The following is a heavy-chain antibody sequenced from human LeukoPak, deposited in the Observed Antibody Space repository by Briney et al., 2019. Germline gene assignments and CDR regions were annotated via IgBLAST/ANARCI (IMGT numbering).Heavy chain of an antibody. V-gene: IGHV4-59*08. J-gene: IGHJ3*02. CDR2: IYYSGST. CDR3: ARLRLTMVRGVLGSTDAFDI. CDR1: GGSISSYY. Sequence: SETLSLTCTVSGGSISSYYWSWIRQPPGKELEWIGYIYYSGSTRYNPSLKSRVTISVDTSKNQFSLKLSSVTAADTAVYFCARLRLTMVRGVLGSTDAFDIWGQGTMVTVSS. D-gene: IGHD3-10*01.